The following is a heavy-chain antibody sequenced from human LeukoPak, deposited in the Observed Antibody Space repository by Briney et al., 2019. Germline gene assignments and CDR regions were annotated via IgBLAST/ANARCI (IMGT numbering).Heavy chain of an antibody. J-gene: IGHJ4*02. Sequence: GSXXXYYWSWIRQPPGKGLEWIGYIYYSGSTNYNPSLKSRVTISVDTSKNQFSLKLSSVTAADTAVYYCARGRPGSYYGYYFDYWGQGTLVTVSS. CDR2: IYYSGST. V-gene: IGHV4-59*01. D-gene: IGHD1-26*01. CDR1: GSXXXYY. CDR3: ARGRPGSYYGYYFDY.